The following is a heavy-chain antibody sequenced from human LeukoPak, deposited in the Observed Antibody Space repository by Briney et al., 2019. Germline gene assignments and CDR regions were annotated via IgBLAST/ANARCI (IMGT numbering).Heavy chain of an antibody. CDR3: ARTVPAATPFDY. CDR1: GFTFSSYS. J-gene: IGHJ4*02. CDR2: ISSSSSYI. Sequence: GGSLRLSCAASGFTFSSYSMNWVRQAPGKGLEWVSSISSSSSYIYYADSVKGRFTISRDNAKNSLYLQMNSLRAEDTAVYYCARTVPAATPFDYWGQGTLVTVSS. D-gene: IGHD2-2*01. V-gene: IGHV3-21*01.